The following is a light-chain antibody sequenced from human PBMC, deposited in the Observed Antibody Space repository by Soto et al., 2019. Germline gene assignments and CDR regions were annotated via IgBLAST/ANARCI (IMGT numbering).Light chain of an antibody. V-gene: IGLV6-57*03. CDR1: SGSIASNY. J-gene: IGLJ1*01. Sequence: NFMLTQPHSVSESPGKTVTISCTRSSGSIASNYVQWYQQRPGSAPTTVIYEDNQRPSGVPDRFSGSIDSSSNSASLTISGLKTEDEDYYYCQSYDSSSLGVFGTGTKLTVL. CDR2: EDN. CDR3: QSYDSSSLGV.